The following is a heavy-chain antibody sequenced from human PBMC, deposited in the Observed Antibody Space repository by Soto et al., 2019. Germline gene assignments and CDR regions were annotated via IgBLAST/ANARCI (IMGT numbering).Heavy chain of an antibody. V-gene: IGHV1-8*01. J-gene: IGHJ4*02. D-gene: IGHD5-12*01. CDR3: VRGLEWLRNY. Sequence: QVQLVQSGAEVKKPGASVKVSCKATGYTFTTYDINWVRQATGQGLEWMGWMNPNSGDTGYAQKFQGRVTMTRDTSISTAYMELSTLTSEDTAVYYCVRGLEWLRNYWGQGTLDTVSS. CDR1: GYTFTTYD. CDR2: MNPNSGDT.